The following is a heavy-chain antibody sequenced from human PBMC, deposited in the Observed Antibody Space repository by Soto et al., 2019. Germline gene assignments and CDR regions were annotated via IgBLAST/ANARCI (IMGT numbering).Heavy chain of an antibody. CDR2: IYHSGST. CDR1: SGSISSSNW. Sequence: QVQLQESAPGLVKPSGTLSLTCAVSSGSISSSNWWSWVRQPPGQGLEWIGEIYHSGSTNYNPSLKSRVTISVDKSKNQFSLKLSSVTAADTAVYYCARVCLGEPPQADACDIWGQGTMVTVSS. J-gene: IGHJ3*02. CDR3: ARVCLGEPPQADACDI. D-gene: IGHD7-27*01. V-gene: IGHV4-4*02.